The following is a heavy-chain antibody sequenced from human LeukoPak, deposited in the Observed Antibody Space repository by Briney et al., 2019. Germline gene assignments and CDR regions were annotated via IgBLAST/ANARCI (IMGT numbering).Heavy chain of an antibody. CDR2: IYYDSSHI. D-gene: IGHD6-19*01. V-gene: IGHV3-21*04. CDR3: AREQSGTRGWYTVDY. CDR1: GFTFSNSA. J-gene: IGHJ4*02. Sequence: PGGSLRLSCAASGFTFSNSAMNWVRQVPGKRLEWVSSIYYDSSHIYYAASVRGRFTISRDNARNSVYLHMNSLRVEDTAVYYCAREQSGTRGWYTVDYWGQGTLVAVSS.